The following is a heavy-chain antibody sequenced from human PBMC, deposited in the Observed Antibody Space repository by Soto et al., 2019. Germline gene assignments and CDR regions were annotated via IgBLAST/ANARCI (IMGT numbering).Heavy chain of an antibody. J-gene: IGHJ4*02. Sequence: PGESLKISCKGSGYNFSRYWIGWVRQMPGKGLEWMGIIYPGDSDTRYSPSFQGQVTISADKSINTAYLQWSSLKASDTAIYYCARPFGDTAMVIDYWGQGTQVTVSS. D-gene: IGHD5-18*01. CDR1: GYNFSRYW. CDR3: ARPFGDTAMVIDY. CDR2: IYPGDSDT. V-gene: IGHV5-51*01.